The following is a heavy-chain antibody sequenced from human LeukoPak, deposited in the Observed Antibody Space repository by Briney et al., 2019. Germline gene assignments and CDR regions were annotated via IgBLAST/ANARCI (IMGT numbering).Heavy chain of an antibody. CDR1: GYTFTTYY. CDR2: INPSGGST. CDR3: ARSIPLWKELRRDWLDP. J-gene: IGHJ5*02. Sequence: GASVKVSCKASGYTFTTYYIHWVRQAPGQGFDWMGIINPSGGSTTYAQKFQGRVTMTRATSTSTVYMELSSLRSEDTAVYYCARSIPLWKELRRDWLDPWGQGTQVTVSS. V-gene: IGHV1-46*01. D-gene: IGHD2-21*01.